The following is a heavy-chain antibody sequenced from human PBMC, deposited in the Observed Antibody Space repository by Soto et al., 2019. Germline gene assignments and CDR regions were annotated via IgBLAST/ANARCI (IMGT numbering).Heavy chain of an antibody. CDR3: AGGFDPYYYYVMDV. V-gene: IGHV1-69*12. CDR1: GGPFSTYA. J-gene: IGHJ6*02. CDR2: IIPLFTTT. D-gene: IGHD5-12*01. Sequence: QVQLVQSGAEVKKPGSSLKVSCKASGGPFSTYAISWVRQAPGQGLEWMGGIIPLFTTTNYAQKFQGRVTITADESTSTAYMELSSLTSEDTAMYYCAGGFDPYYYYVMDVWGQGTAVTVSS.